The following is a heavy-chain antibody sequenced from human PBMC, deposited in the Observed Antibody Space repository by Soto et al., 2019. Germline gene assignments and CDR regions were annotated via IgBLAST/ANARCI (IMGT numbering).Heavy chain of an antibody. V-gene: IGHV3-11*05. CDR2: ISSSSSYT. D-gene: IGHD2-15*01. CDR1: GFTFSAYY. CDR3: ARDFIGYCSGGSCYTNWFDP. J-gene: IGHJ5*02. Sequence: GGSLKLSSAASGFTFSAYYMCWLRQALGKGLEWVSYISSSSSYTNYADSVKGRFTISRDNAKNSLYLQMNSLRAEDTAVYYCARDFIGYCSGGSCYTNWFDPWGQGT.